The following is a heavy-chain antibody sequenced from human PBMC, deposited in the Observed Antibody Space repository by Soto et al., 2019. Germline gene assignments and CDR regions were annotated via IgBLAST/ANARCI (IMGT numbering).Heavy chain of an antibody. CDR2: ISGSGGST. J-gene: IGHJ4*02. CDR3: AKTLWFGKAVFHS. D-gene: IGHD3-10*01. V-gene: IGHV3-23*01. Sequence: EVQLLESGGRLVQPGGSLRLACEVSGFTFPHYAMSWVRQAQGRGLEWLSRISGSGGSTSYADSVKGRLTVSRDNSKNTLYLQMDSLRTEGTAVYYCAKTLWFGKAVFHSWGQGTLVTVSS. CDR1: GFTFPHYA.